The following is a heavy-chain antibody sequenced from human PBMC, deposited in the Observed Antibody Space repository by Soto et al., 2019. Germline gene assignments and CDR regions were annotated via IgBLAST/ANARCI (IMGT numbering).Heavy chain of an antibody. V-gene: IGHV3-66*01. Sequence: GSLRLSCAASGFTVSNKYMSWVRQAPGKGLEWVPLIQSGGPTYYADSVKGRFTISRDTSENTVHLQMNSLRAGDTAVYYCARGAAYGGDAVYANRRYYYYYMDVWGKGTTVTVSS. J-gene: IGHJ6*03. D-gene: IGHD2-8*01. CDR3: ARGAAYGGDAVYANRRYYYYYMDV. CDR1: GFTVSNKY. CDR2: IQSGGPT.